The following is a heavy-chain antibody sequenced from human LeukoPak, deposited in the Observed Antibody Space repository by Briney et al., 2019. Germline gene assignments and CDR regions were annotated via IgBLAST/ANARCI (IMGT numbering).Heavy chain of an antibody. CDR1: GYTFTSYG. CDR3: ARAPYIFGADSNWFDP. D-gene: IGHD3-10*02. V-gene: IGHV1-18*01. Sequence: ASVKVSCKASGYTFTSYGISWVRQAPGQGLEWMGWISAYNGNTNYAQKLQGRVTMTTDTSTSTAYMELRSLRPDDTAVYYCARAPYIFGADSNWFDPWGQGTLVTVSS. J-gene: IGHJ5*02. CDR2: ISAYNGNT.